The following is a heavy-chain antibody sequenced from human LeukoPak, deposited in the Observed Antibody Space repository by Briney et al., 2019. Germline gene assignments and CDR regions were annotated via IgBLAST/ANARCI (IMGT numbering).Heavy chain of an antibody. CDR3: ARHRVVVIAIQGDAFDI. V-gene: IGHV1-69*05. CDR2: IFPIFGTA. D-gene: IGHD2-21*01. CDR1: GGTFSSYA. Sequence: SVTVSCTASGGTFSSYAISWVRQAPGQGLGWMGGIFPIFGTANYAQKFQGRVTITTDESTSTAYMELSGLRSEDTAVYYCARHRVVVIAIQGDAFDIWGQGTMVTVSS. J-gene: IGHJ3*02.